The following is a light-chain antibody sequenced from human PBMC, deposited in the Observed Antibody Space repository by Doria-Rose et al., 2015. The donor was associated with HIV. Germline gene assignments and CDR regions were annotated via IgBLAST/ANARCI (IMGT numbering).Light chain of an antibody. J-gene: IGKJ2*01. CDR1: QSLLHTIGYNY. CDR3: MQALQTPYT. CDR2: LGS. V-gene: IGKV2-28*01. Sequence: PVTPGQPASISCRSSQSLLHTIGYNYLDWYLQKPGQSPHLLIYLGSNRASGVPDRFSGSGSGTDFTLKISRVEAEDVGVYYCMQALQTPYTFGQGTKLEIK.